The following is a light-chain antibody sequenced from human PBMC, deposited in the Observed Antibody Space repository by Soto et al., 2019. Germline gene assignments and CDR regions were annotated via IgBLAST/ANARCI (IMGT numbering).Light chain of an antibody. CDR3: QQRSNWPIT. Sequence: EKVMTQSPATLSVSTGERATLSCRASQSVRSNLAWYQQKPGQPPRLLIYDASTRATGIPSRFSGSGSGTEFTLTISSLKSEDFAVYYCQQRSNWPITVGQGTRLEI. CDR2: DAS. CDR1: QSVRSN. J-gene: IGKJ5*01. V-gene: IGKV3-15*01.